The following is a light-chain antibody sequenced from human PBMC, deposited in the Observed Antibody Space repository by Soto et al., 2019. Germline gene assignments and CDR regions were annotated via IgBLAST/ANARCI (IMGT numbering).Light chain of an antibody. J-gene: IGKJ1*01. Sequence: IQFTQSPSSLSASVGARVTVTCRASQGISSYLAWYQQKAGKAPKLLIYAASTLRSGVPSRFSGSGSATDFTLTISSLRPDDFATYYCQQLNTYPPTFGQGTKVDLK. CDR3: QQLNTYPPT. CDR2: AAS. V-gene: IGKV1-9*01. CDR1: QGISSY.